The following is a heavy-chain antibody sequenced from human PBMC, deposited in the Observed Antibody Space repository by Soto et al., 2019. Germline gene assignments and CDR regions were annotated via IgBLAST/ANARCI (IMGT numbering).Heavy chain of an antibody. CDR3: ARDQAFMITFGGHYYGMDV. CDR1: GGSISSSNW. CDR2: IYHSGST. J-gene: IGHJ6*02. D-gene: IGHD3-16*01. V-gene: IGHV4-4*02. Sequence: QVQLQESGPGLVKPSGTLSLTCAVSGGSISSSNWWSWVRQPPGKGLEWIGAIYHSGSTNYNPSLKSRVTISVDKSKNQFSLKISSVTAADTAVYYCARDQAFMITFGGHYYGMDVWGQGTTVTVSS.